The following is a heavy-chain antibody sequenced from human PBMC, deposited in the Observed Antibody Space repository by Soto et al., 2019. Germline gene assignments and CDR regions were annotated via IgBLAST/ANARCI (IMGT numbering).Heavy chain of an antibody. D-gene: IGHD3-16*01. CDR1: GYTFTDYG. CDR3: ARARGNYAYGDY. J-gene: IGHJ4*02. V-gene: IGHV1-18*01. Sequence: QVQLVQSGAEVKKPGASVKVSCKASGYTFTDYGITWVRQAPGQGPEWMGWFNTNRGNTNYAQKFQGRVTMTTDTSTSTAYMELRSLRSDDTAVYYCARARGNYAYGDYWGQGTLVTVSS. CDR2: FNTNRGNT.